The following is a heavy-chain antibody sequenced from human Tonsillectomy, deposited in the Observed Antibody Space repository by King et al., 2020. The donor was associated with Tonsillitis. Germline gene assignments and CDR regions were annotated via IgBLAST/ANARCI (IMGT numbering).Heavy chain of an antibody. CDR3: ARVSAAYGMDV. CDR1: GFTFSTYS. Sequence: QLVQSGGGLVKPGGSLRLSCAASGFTFSTYSMNWVRQAPGKGLEWVSSISSSSSYIYYADSVKGRFTISRDNAKNSLYLQMNSLRAEDTAVYYCARVSAAYGMDVWGQGTTVTVSS. D-gene: IGHD6-13*01. V-gene: IGHV3-21*01. CDR2: ISSSSSYI. J-gene: IGHJ6*02.